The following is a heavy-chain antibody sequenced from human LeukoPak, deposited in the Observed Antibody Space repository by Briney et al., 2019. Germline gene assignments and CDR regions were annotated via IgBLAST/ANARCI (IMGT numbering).Heavy chain of an antibody. J-gene: IGHJ6*03. D-gene: IGHD1-7*01. V-gene: IGHV1-69*06. Sequence: ASVKVSCKASGYSFSAYSVSWVRQAPGQGLEWMGGIIPFFGAANYAQKFQGRVTITADKSTRTAYMEVSSLRSEDTAVYYCARVINGLELRSYYYMDVWGKGTTVTVSS. CDR3: ARVINGLELRSYYYMDV. CDR2: IIPFFGAA. CDR1: GYSFSAYS.